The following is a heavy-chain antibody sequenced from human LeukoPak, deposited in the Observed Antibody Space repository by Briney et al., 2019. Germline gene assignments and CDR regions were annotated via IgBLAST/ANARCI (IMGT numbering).Heavy chain of an antibody. D-gene: IGHD5-18*01. V-gene: IGHV4-38-2*02. Sequence: SQTLSLTCTVSAYSISSGYSWGWIRQPPGKGLEWIGSIAHSGSTYYNPALKRRVTISVDTSKNHFSLQLSSGTAADTAVYYCARMDTAMVERPWGQGTLVTVPS. CDR3: ARMDTAMVERP. CDR2: IAHSGST. J-gene: IGHJ5*02. CDR1: AYSISSGYS.